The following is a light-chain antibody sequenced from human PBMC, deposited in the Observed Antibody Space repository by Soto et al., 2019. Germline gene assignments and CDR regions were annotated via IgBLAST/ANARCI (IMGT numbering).Light chain of an antibody. CDR1: EDISYW. J-gene: IGKJ4*01. Sequence: DIQMTQTPSSVSASVGDRVTITCRASEDISYWVAWYQQKPGKAPKLLIHAASSLHSGVPSRFSGSGSGTDFTLTITGLQPEDFATYYCQQLNSYVTLGGGTKVDIK. CDR2: AAS. V-gene: IGKV1D-12*01. CDR3: QQLNSYVT.